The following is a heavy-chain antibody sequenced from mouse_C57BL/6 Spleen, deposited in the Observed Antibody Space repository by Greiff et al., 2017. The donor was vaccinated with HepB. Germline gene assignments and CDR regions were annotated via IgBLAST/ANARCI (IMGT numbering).Heavy chain of an antibody. J-gene: IGHJ3*01. Sequence: DVMLVESGGDLVKPGGSLKLSCAASGFTFSSYGMSWVRQTPDKRLEWVATISSGGSYTYYPDSVKGRFTISRDNAKNTLYLQMSSLKSEDTAMYDCARAHGSSYPFAYWGQGTLVTVSA. CDR3: ARAHGSSYPFAY. D-gene: IGHD1-1*01. CDR2: ISSGGSYT. CDR1: GFTFSSYG. V-gene: IGHV5-6*02.